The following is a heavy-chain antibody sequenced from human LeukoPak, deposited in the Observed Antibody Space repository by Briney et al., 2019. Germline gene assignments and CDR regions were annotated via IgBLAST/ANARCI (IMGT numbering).Heavy chain of an antibody. V-gene: IGHV1-3*01. CDR2: ISAGNGNT. J-gene: IGHJ4*02. D-gene: IGHD1-26*01. CDR3: ARDSGSGSNDY. CDR1: GYTFTSYA. Sequence: ASVKVSCKASGYTFTSYAIHWVRQAPGQRLEWMGWISAGNGNTRYSQNFQGRVTFISNTSATTAFMELSSLRSEDAAVYYCARDSGSGSNDYWGQGTLVTVSS.